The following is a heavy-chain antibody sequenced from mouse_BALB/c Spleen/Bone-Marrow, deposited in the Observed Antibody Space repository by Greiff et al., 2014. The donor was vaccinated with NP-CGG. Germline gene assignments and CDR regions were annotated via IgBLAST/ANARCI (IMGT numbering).Heavy chain of an antibody. CDR1: GFTFSNYW. V-gene: IGHV6-6*02. CDR2: IRLKSNNYAT. Sequence: EVQLMESGGGLVQPGGSMKLSCVASGFTFSNYWMNWVRQSPEKGLEWVAEIRLKSNNYATHYAESVKGRFTISRDDSKSSVYLQMNNLRAEDTGIYYCTRNWDYFDYWGQGTTLTVSS. J-gene: IGHJ2*01. CDR3: TRNWDYFDY. D-gene: IGHD4-1*01.